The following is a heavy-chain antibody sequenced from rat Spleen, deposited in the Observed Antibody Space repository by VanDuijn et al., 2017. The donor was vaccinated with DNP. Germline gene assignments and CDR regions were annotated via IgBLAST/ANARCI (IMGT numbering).Heavy chain of an antibody. CDR2: IKSAGRT. J-gene: IGHJ2*01. D-gene: IGHD1-4*01. CDR3: ASGPNGYNYLDY. V-gene: IGHV3-3*01. Sequence: EVQLQESGPGLVTPSQSLSLTCSVTGHSITKDYRWNWLRKFPGNKLEWMGYIKSAGRTNYNPSLKSRISITRDTSKNQFVLQGKTVTTEDTATYYCASGPNGYNYLDYWGQGVMVTVSS. CDR1: GHSITKDYR.